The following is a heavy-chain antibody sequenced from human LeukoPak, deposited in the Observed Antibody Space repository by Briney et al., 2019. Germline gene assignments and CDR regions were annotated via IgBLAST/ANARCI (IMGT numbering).Heavy chain of an antibody. V-gene: IGHV3-30*18. Sequence: GGSLRLSCAASGFTFSSYWMHWVRQAPGKGLEWVAVISYDGSNKYYADSVKGRFTISRDNSKNTLYLQMNSLRAEDTAVYYCAKGSGIAAVGYFDYWGQGTLVTVSS. D-gene: IGHD6-13*01. CDR2: ISYDGSNK. CDR3: AKGSGIAAVGYFDY. J-gene: IGHJ4*02. CDR1: GFTFSSYW.